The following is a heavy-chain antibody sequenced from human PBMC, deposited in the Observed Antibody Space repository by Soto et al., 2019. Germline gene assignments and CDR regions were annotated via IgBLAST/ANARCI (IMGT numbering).Heavy chain of an antibody. V-gene: IGHV1-3*01. D-gene: IGHD4-4*01. J-gene: IGHJ4*02. CDR2: INAGNGNT. CDR1: GFTFTSYA. CDR3: ARAKGTTVPSSRFDY. Sequence: VSVKVSCKAPGFTFTSYAMHWVRHAPGQRLEWMGWINAGNGNTKYSQKFQGRVTITRDTSASTAYMELSSLRSEDTAVYYCARAKGTTVPSSRFDYWGQGTLVTVSS.